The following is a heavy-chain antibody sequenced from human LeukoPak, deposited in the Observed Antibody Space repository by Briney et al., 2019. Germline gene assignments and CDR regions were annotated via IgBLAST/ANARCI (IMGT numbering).Heavy chain of an antibody. V-gene: IGHV3-74*01. CDR3: VRDQGWYYFDY. J-gene: IGHJ4*02. CDR1: GFNFRIYW. CDR2: VNSDGAST. Sequence: GGSLRLSCEASGFNFRIYWMHWVRQAPGKGLVWVSRVNSDGASTNYADSVKGRFTISRDNAKNRLYLQMNSLRADDTAVYYCVRDQGWYYFDYWGPGALVTVSS. D-gene: IGHD6-19*01.